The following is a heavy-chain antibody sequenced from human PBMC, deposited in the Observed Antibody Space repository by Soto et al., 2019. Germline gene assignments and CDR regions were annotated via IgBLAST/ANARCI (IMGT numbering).Heavy chain of an antibody. Sequence: QVQLVQSGAEVKKPGSSVKVSCEASGGSVSSYTLSWVRQAPGQGLEWMGRIIPILGRANYAQKFQDRVTITADKSTSTAYMALSSIRSEDTAVYFCAGDSGYSNYAFDFWGQGTLITVSS. CDR2: IIPILGRA. J-gene: IGHJ4*02. V-gene: IGHV1-69*08. CDR1: GGSVSSYT. D-gene: IGHD4-4*01. CDR3: AGDSGYSNYAFDF.